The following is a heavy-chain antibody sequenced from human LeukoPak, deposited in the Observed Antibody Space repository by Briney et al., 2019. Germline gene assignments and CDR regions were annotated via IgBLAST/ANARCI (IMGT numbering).Heavy chain of an antibody. D-gene: IGHD6-13*01. CDR2: INPNSGDT. Sequence: ASVKVSCKASGYTFTDYYMHWVRQAPGQGLEWMGWINPNSGDTKYAQKFQGRVTLTRDTSISTAYMELNRLRSDDTAVYYCARDLVTAAALDYWGQGTLVTVSS. J-gene: IGHJ4*02. CDR3: ARDLVTAAALDY. V-gene: IGHV1-2*02. CDR1: GYTFTDYY.